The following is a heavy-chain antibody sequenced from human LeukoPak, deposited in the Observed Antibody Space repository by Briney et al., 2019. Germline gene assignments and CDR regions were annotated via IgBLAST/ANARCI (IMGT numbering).Heavy chain of an antibody. CDR1: GFTFSSYA. Sequence: GGSLRLSCAASGFTFSSYAVHWVRQAPGTGLEWVAVISYDGSNKYYADSVKGRFTISRDNSKNTLYLQMNSLRAEDTAVYYCARDHSTNWGFIVGYWGQGTLVTVSS. D-gene: IGHD7-27*01. V-gene: IGHV3-30-3*01. CDR2: ISYDGSNK. J-gene: IGHJ4*02. CDR3: ARDHSTNWGFIVGY.